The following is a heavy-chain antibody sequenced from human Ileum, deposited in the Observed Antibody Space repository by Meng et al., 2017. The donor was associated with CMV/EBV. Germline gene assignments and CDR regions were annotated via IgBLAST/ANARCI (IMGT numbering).Heavy chain of an antibody. D-gene: IGHD2-2*02. J-gene: IGHJ4*02. V-gene: IGHV1-18*01. CDR3: ARGSREPGFCSGINCYTLFDY. CDR2: ISGDSVHT. CDR1: GFRFATSA. Sequence: ASVKVSCKTSGFRFATSAITWVRQAPGQGLEWMGWISGDSVHTEYAQKFRGRVTLTTDTATNTAYMELRSLRSDDTAVYFCARGSREPGFCSGINCYTLFDYWGQGTRVTGYS.